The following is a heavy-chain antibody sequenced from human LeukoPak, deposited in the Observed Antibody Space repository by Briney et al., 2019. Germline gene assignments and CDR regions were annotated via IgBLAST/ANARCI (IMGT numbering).Heavy chain of an antibody. CDR2: ISGSGDTT. D-gene: IGHD3-9*01. CDR3: ANVYYAIVTGRFDY. Sequence: GGSLRLSCAASGFTFRRYAMSWVRQAPGQGLEWVSAISGSGDTTYYAASVKGRFTVSRDNAKNTLLLQMNSLRAEDTAVYYCANVYYAIVTGRFDYWGQGTLVTVSS. V-gene: IGHV3-23*01. CDR1: GFTFRRYA. J-gene: IGHJ4*02.